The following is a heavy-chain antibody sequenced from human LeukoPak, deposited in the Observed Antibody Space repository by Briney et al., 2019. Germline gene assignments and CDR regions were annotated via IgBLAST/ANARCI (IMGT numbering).Heavy chain of an antibody. J-gene: IGHJ4*02. V-gene: IGHV3-30*02. Sequence: GGSLRLSCAASGFTFSSYGMHWVRQVPGKGLEWVAFIRYDGSNKYYADSVKGRFTISRDNSKNTLYLQMNSLRAEDTAVYYCAREGADDYDILTGYYDWGQGTLVTVSS. D-gene: IGHD3-9*01. CDR2: IRYDGSNK. CDR3: AREGADDYDILTGYYD. CDR1: GFTFSSYG.